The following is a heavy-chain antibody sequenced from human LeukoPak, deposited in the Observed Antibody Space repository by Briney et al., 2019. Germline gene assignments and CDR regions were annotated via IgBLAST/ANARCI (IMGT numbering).Heavy chain of an antibody. CDR1: GFTFSSYW. CDR3: ARDRLGSSSWYSWFDP. J-gene: IGHJ5*02. Sequence: GGSLRLSCAASGFTFSSYWMSWVRQAPGKGLEWVANIKQDGSEKYYVDSVKGRFTISRDNAKNSLYLQMNSLRAEDTAVYYCARDRLGSSSWYSWFDPWGQGTLVTVFS. CDR2: IKQDGSEK. V-gene: IGHV3-7*01. D-gene: IGHD6-13*01.